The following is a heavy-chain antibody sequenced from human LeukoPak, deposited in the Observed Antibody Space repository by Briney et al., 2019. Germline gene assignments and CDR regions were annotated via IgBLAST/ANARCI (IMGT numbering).Heavy chain of an antibody. J-gene: IGHJ4*02. Sequence: ASVKVSCKASGYTFTGYYMHWVRQAPGQGLEWMGWINPNSGGTNYAQKFQGRVTMTRDTSISTAYMELSRLRSDDTAVYYCARAHWSMVRGVIETKPYIIPLGYWGQGTLVTVSS. CDR3: ARAHWSMVRGVIETKPYIIPLGY. V-gene: IGHV1-2*02. CDR2: INPNSGGT. CDR1: GYTFTGYY. D-gene: IGHD3-10*01.